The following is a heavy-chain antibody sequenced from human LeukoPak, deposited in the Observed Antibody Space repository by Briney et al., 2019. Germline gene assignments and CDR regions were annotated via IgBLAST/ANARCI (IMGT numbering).Heavy chain of an antibody. D-gene: IGHD2-2*01. Sequence: ASVKVSCKASGYTFTAYYMHWVRQAPGQGLEWMGWMNPNSGNTGYAQKFQGRVTMTRNTSISTAYMELSRLRSDDTAVYYCVRDRTKYCSSTSCPLDYWGQGTLVTVSS. CDR1: GYTFTAYY. V-gene: IGHV1-8*02. CDR2: MNPNSGNT. J-gene: IGHJ4*02. CDR3: VRDRTKYCSSTSCPLDY.